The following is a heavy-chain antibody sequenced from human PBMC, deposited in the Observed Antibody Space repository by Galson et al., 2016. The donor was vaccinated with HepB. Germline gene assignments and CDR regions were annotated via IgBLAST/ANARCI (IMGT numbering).Heavy chain of an antibody. V-gene: IGHV1-46*01. D-gene: IGHD2-8*02. CDR3: ARTGDCTGGSCRNWLDP. CDR1: GYTFIPYY. CDR2: VNPSGGIT. Sequence: SVKVSCKASGYTFIPYYIHWVRQAPGQGLEWIGIVNPSGGITSYAQKFEGRVTMTRDTSTSTGYMELRSLSSDDTAVYYCARTGDCTGGSCRNWLDPWGQGTPVTVSS. J-gene: IGHJ5*02.